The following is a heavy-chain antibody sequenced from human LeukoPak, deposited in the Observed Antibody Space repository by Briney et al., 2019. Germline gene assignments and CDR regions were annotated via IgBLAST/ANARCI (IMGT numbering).Heavy chain of an antibody. V-gene: IGHV1-69*04. CDR2: IIPILGIA. J-gene: IGHJ3*02. D-gene: IGHD3-16*01. CDR3: AREEPLYPGAFDI. Sequence: ASVKVSCKASGGTFSSYAISWVRQAPGQGLEWMGRIIPILGIANYAQKFQGRVTITADKSTSTAYMELRSLRSDDTAVYYCAREEPLYPGAFDIWGQGTMVTVSS. CDR1: GGTFSSYA.